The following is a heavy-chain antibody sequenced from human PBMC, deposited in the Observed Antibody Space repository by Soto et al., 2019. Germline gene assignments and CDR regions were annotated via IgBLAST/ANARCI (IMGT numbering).Heavy chain of an antibody. CDR1: GFTFSSYW. D-gene: IGHD3-9*01. CDR2: IKQDGSEK. CDR3: ARIGGPLGYDILTGNNEAHYYYGMDV. V-gene: IGHV3-7*05. Sequence: GGSLRLSCAASGFTFSSYWMSWVRQAPGKGLEWVANIKQDGSEKYYVDSVKGRFTISRDNAKNSLYLQMNSLRAEDTAVYYCARIGGPLGYDILTGNNEAHYYYGMDVWGQGTTVTVSS. J-gene: IGHJ6*02.